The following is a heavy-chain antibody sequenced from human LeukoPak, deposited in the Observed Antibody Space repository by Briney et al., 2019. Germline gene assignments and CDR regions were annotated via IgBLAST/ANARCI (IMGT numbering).Heavy chain of an antibody. CDR2: ISWNSGSI. J-gene: IGHJ3*02. D-gene: IGHD1-26*01. CDR1: GFTFDDYA. V-gene: IGHV3-9*01. CDR3: AKPSGDAFDI. Sequence: GRSLRLSCAASGFTFDDYAMHWVRQAPGKGLEWVSGISWNSGSIGYADSVKGRFTISRDNAKNSLYLQMNSLRAEDTAVYYCAKPSGDAFDIWGQGTMVTVSS.